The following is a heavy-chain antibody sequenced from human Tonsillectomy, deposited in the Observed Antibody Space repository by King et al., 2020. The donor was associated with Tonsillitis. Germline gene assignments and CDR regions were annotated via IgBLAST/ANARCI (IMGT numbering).Heavy chain of an antibody. Sequence: QLVQSGGGVVQPGRSLRLSCAASGFTFSSYGMHWVRQAPGKGLEWVAVIWYDGSNKYYADSVKGRFTISRDNSKNTLYLQMNSLRAEDTAVYYCARWAYYYYYMDVWGKGTTVTVSS. CDR3: ARWAYYYYYMDV. J-gene: IGHJ6*03. CDR1: GFTFSSYG. V-gene: IGHV3-33*08. CDR2: IWYDGSNK.